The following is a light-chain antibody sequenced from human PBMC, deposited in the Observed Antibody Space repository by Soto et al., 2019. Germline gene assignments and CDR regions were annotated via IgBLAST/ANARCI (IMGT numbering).Light chain of an antibody. CDR2: HAS. CDR3: QQLSTYPLT. V-gene: IGKV1-5*01. CDR1: QSISSW. J-gene: IGKJ4*01. Sequence: DIQMTQSPSTLSASVGDRVTITCRASQSISSWLAWYQQRPGKAPKVLIYHASNLQSGVPSRFSGSGSGTEFTLTITSLQPEDSATYFCQQLSTYPLTFGGGTKVDI.